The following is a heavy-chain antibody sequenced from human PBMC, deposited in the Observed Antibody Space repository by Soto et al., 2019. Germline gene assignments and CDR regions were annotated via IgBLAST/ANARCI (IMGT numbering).Heavy chain of an antibody. J-gene: IGHJ4*02. CDR1: GFTFSRYS. Sequence: PGGSLRLSCAASGFTFSRYSMNWVRQAPGKGLEWVSSISGSSSYIYYEDSVKVRFTISIDNAKNSLYLQMNSLRAEDTAVYYCARDFRNYYFWSGYXDYWGQGTLVTXSX. V-gene: IGHV3-21*01. CDR3: ARDFRNYYFWSGYXDY. D-gene: IGHD3-3*01. CDR2: ISGSSSYI.